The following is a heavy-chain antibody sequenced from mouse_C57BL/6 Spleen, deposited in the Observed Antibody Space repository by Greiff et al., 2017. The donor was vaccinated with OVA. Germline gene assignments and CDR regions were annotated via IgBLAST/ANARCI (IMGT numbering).Heavy chain of an antibody. D-gene: IGHD4-1*01. Sequence: QVQLQQSGPELVKPGASVKLSCKASGYTFTSYDINWVKQRPGQGLEWIGWIYPRDGSTKYNEKFKGKATLTVDTSSSTAYMELHSLTSEDSAVDFWARWELGGGFAYWGQGTLVTVSA. CDR1: GYTFTSYD. J-gene: IGHJ3*01. CDR3: ARWELGGGFAY. V-gene: IGHV1-85*01. CDR2: IYPRDGST.